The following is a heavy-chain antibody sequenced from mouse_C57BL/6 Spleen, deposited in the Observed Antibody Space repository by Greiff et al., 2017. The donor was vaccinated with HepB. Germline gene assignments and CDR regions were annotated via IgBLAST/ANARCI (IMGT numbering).Heavy chain of an antibody. CDR2: ISNGGGST. CDR1: GFTFSDYY. Sequence: EVKLMESGGGLVQPGGSLKLSCAASGFTFSDYYMYWVRQTPEKRLEWVAYISNGGGSTYYPDTVKGRFTISRDNAKNTLYLQMSRLKSEDTAMYYCARRGGYYDWYFDVWGTGTTVTVSS. V-gene: IGHV5-12*01. CDR3: ARRGGYYDWYFDV. J-gene: IGHJ1*03. D-gene: IGHD1-1*01.